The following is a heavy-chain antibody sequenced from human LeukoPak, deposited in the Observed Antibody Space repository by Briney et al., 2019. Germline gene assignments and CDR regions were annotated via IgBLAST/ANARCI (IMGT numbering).Heavy chain of an antibody. V-gene: IGHV4-34*01. J-gene: IGHJ2*01. Sequence: PSKTLSLTCAVYGGSFSGYYWSWIRQPPGKGLEWIGEINHSGSTNYNPSLKSRVTISVDTSKNQFSLKLSSVTAADTAVYYCARGPVDDGSLLLPYWYFDLWGRGTLVTVSS. CDR1: GGSFSGYY. D-gene: IGHD2-15*01. CDR2: INHSGST. CDR3: ARGPVDDGSLLLPYWYFDL.